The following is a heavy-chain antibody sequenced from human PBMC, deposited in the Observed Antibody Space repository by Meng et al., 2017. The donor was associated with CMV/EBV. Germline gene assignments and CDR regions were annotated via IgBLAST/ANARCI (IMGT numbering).Heavy chain of an antibody. J-gene: IGHJ6*02. Sequence: GESLKISCAASGFTFSSYEMNWVRQAPGKGLEWVSYISSSGSTIYYADSVKGRFTISRDNAKNSLYLQMNSLRAEDTALYYCARESGILSSGRFLEWLLFRPPYGMDVWGQGTTVTVSS. CDR1: GFTFSSYE. V-gene: IGHV3-48*03. D-gene: IGHD3-3*01. CDR2: ISSSGSTI. CDR3: ARESGILSSGRFLEWLLFRPPYGMDV.